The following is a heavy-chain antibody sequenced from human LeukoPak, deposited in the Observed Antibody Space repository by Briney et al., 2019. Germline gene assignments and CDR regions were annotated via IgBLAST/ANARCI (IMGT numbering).Heavy chain of an antibody. CDR3: ARDYYGSGSYYPY. CDR1: GFTFSSYI. Sequence: GGSLRLSCAASGFTFSSYIMNWVRQAPGKGLEWVSSISSSSSYIYYADSVKGRFTISRDNAKNSLYLQMNSLRAEDTAVYYCARDYYGSGSYYPYWGQGTLVTVSS. V-gene: IGHV3-21*01. J-gene: IGHJ4*02. CDR2: ISSSSSYI. D-gene: IGHD3-10*01.